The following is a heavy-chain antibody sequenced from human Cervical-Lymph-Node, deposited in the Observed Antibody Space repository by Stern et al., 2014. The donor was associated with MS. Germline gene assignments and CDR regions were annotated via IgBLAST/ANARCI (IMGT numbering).Heavy chain of an antibody. V-gene: IGHV3-30*03. CDR3: ARDYEDTSMLFDH. D-gene: IGHD2-8*01. CDR1: GFTFSSYG. J-gene: IGHJ4*02. Sequence: GQSGRSLRLSCAASGFTFSSYGMHWVRQAPGKGLEWATVISYDGNHKYYAASVKGRFTISRDNSKNTLHLQMNSVTPDDTAIYYCARDYEDTSMLFDHWGQGTLVTVSS. CDR2: ISYDGNHK.